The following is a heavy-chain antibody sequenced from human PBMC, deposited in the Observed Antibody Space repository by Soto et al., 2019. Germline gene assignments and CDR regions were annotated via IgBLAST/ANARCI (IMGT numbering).Heavy chain of an antibody. J-gene: IGHJ6*04. CDR1: GFTFSSYD. CDR2: IGTAGDT. V-gene: IGHV3-13*01. Sequence: GGSLRLSCAASGFTFSSYDMHWVRQATGKGLEWVSAIGTAGDTYYPGSVKGRFTISRENAKNSLYLQMNSLRAGDTAVYYCARTRGRYCSGGSCSLDVWGKGTTVTVSS. D-gene: IGHD2-15*01. CDR3: ARTRGRYCSGGSCSLDV.